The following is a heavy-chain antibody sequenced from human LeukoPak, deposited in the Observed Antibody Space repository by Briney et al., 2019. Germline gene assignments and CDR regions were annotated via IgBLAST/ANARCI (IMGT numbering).Heavy chain of an antibody. CDR2: ISSSGSTI. CDR3: ARDLLQELWIDY. D-gene: IGHD5-18*01. Sequence: EGSLRLSCAASGFTFSDYYMSWIRQAPGKGLEWVSYISSSGSTIYYADSVKGRFTISRDNAKNSLYLQMNSLRAEDTAVYYCARDLLQELWIDYWGQGTLVTVSS. J-gene: IGHJ4*02. V-gene: IGHV3-11*01. CDR1: GFTFSDYY.